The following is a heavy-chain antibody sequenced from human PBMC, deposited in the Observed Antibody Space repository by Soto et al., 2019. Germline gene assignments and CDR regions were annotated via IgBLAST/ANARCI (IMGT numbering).Heavy chain of an antibody. Sequence: GGSLRLSCAASGFTLSSCGMHWVRQAPGKGLEWVGVITYDGGSEHYADFVKGRFTISRDSSENTVYLQMNSLRVEDSAVYYCAKEQSSGYYRVVDYWGQGTLVTVSS. CDR3: AKEQSSGYYRVVDY. D-gene: IGHD6-19*01. J-gene: IGHJ4*02. V-gene: IGHV3-30*18. CDR2: ITYDGGSE. CDR1: GFTLSSCG.